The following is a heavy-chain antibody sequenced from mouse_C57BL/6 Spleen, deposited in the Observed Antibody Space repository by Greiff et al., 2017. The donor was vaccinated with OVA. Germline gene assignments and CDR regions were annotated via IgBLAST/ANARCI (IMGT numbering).Heavy chain of an antibody. CDR2: IYPGSGST. CDR1: GYTFTSYW. V-gene: IGHV1-55*01. Sequence: VQLQQPGAELVKPGASVKMSCKASGYTFTSYWINWVKQRPGQGLEWIGDIYPGSGSTNYNEKFKSKATLTVDTSSSTAYMQLSSLTSEDSSVYYCARSTDGYAMDYWGQGTSVTVSA. CDR3: ARSTDGYAMDY. J-gene: IGHJ4*01.